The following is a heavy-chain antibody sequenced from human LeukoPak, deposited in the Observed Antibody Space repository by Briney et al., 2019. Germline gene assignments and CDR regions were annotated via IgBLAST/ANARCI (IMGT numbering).Heavy chain of an antibody. CDR3: TTDKVWNYFLS. D-gene: IGHD1-7*01. CDR2: IWYDGSNK. V-gene: IGHV3-33*01. CDR1: GFTFSSYG. Sequence: GGSLRLSCAASGFTFSSYGMHWVRQAPGKGLEWVAVIWYDGSNKYYADSVKGRFTISRDNSKNTLYLQMNSLKTEDTAVYYCTTDKVWNYFLSWGQGTLVTVSS. J-gene: IGHJ1*01.